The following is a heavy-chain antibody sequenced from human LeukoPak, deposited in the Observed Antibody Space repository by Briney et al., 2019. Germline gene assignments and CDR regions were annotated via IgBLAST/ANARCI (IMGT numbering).Heavy chain of an antibody. V-gene: IGHV4-39*01. Sequence: KPSETLSLTCTVSGDSISGNNYYWGWIRQPPGKGLEWIGSIYYSGSTYCNPSLKSRLTISVDTSKNQFSLKLTSVTAADTAVYYCARNISRQTHRLEFHNYFDPWGQGTLVTVSS. CDR1: GDSISGNNYY. J-gene: IGHJ5*02. CDR2: IYYSGST. D-gene: IGHD5-24*01. CDR3: ARNISRQTHRLEFHNYFDP.